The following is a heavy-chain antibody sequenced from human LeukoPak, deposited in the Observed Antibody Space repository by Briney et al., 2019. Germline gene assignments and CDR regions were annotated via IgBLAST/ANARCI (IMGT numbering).Heavy chain of an antibody. Sequence: SETLSFTCTVSGGSIGTYYWSWIRQSPGQGLEWIGYIYVTGSTRYNPYLQSRVTISVDTSRNQFFLKMSSVTAADTAVYYCARHIGGGIEDMDVWGKGTKVTVSS. J-gene: IGHJ6*03. CDR2: IYVTGST. CDR1: GGSIGTYY. V-gene: IGHV4-59*08. CDR3: ARHIGGGIEDMDV. D-gene: IGHD3-16*02.